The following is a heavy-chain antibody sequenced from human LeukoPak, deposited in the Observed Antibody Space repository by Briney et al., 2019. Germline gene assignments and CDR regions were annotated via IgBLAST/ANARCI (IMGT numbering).Heavy chain of an antibody. CDR2: TSWNSNNI. V-gene: IGHV3-9*01. CDR1: GFTFDEYG. J-gene: IGHJ4*02. D-gene: IGHD6-19*01. Sequence: GGSLRLSCAASGFTFDEYGMHWVRQAPGKGLEWVSGTSWNSNNIVYADSVKGRFTISRDNAKNSLYLQMNSLRVEDTALYYCAKDIGEEQWRGIDLWGQGTLVTVSS. CDR3: AKDIGEEQWRGIDL.